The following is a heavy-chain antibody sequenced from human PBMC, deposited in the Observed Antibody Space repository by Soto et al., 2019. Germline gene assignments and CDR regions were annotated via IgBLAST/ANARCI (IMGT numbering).Heavy chain of an antibody. CDR3: ARDNSCSSTSCHLFPVYYYYYGMDV. J-gene: IGHJ6*02. Sequence: GGSLRLSCAASGFTFSDYYMSWIRQAPGKGLEWVSYISSSGSTIYYADSVKGLFTIARDNAKNALYLQMNSLRAEDTALYSGARDNSCSSTSCHLFPVYYYYYGMDVCGQGTTVTVAS. V-gene: IGHV3-11*01. CDR1: GFTFSDYY. CDR2: ISSSGSTI. D-gene: IGHD2-2*01.